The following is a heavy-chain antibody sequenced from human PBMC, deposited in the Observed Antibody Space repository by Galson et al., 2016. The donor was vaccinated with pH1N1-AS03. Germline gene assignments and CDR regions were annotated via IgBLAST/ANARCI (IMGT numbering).Heavy chain of an antibody. D-gene: IGHD6-19*01. CDR2: MYPANFDT. J-gene: IGHJ5*01. CDR3: ARRISGTGREFDS. Sequence: QSGAEVKKPGESLKISCKASAYTFANYWIVWVRQMPGKGLEWMGIMYPANFDTRYRPSSQGHVTISADTSINTAYLQWSRLGASDTAMYYCARRISGTGREFDSWGQGTLGTVSS. V-gene: IGHV5-51*01. CDR1: AYTFANYW.